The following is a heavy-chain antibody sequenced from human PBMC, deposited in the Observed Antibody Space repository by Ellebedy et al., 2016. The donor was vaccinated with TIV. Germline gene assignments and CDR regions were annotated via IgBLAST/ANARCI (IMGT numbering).Heavy chain of an antibody. CDR2: ITTYNGHA. J-gene: IGHJ4*02. V-gene: IGHV1-18*01. Sequence: ASVKVSCXASGYTFTSFGISWVRQAPGQGLEWMGWITTYNGHANYAQKFQGRVTLTTDTSTSTAYMELRGLGSDDTAVYSCAGDRNYYGSGTYYVSDHWGQGTLVTVSS. CDR1: GYTFTSFG. D-gene: IGHD3-10*01. CDR3: AGDRNYYGSGTYYVSDH.